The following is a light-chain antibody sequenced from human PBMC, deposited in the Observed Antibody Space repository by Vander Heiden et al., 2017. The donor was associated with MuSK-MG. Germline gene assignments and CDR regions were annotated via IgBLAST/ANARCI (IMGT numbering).Light chain of an antibody. CDR3: QSYDSSLSGVV. J-gene: IGLJ3*02. Sequence: QSVLTQPPSVSGAPGQRVTISCTGSSSNIGAGYDVHWYQHLPGTAPKLLISGNTNRPSGVPDRFSVSKSGTSASLAITGLQAEDEADYYCQSYDSSLSGVVFGGGTKLTVL. CDR2: GNT. CDR1: SSNIGAGYD. V-gene: IGLV1-40*01.